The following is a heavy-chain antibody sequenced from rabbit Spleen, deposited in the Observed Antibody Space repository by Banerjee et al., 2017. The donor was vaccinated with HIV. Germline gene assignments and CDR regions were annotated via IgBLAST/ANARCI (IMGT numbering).Heavy chain of an antibody. J-gene: IGHJ6*01. CDR1: GVSFSFNSY. CDR2: IDTDSSGFT. D-gene: IGHD8-1*01. V-gene: IGHV1S40*01. CDR3: ARDSGSSFSSYGMDL. Sequence: QSLEESGGDLVKPGASLTLTCTASGVSFSFNSYMCWVRQAPGKGLEWIACIDTDSSGFTYFASWAKGRFTISKTSSATVTLQMTSLTAADTVTYFCARDSGSSFSSYGMDLWGPGTLVTVS.